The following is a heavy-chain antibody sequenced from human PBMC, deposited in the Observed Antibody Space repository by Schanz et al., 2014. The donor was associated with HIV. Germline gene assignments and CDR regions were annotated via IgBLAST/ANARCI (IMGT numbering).Heavy chain of an antibody. CDR2: ISASGGST. CDR3: AKGGCSGGSCYRRDLEY. Sequence: EVQLLESGGGLVQPGGSLRLSCAASGFTFSSYAMSWVRQAPGKGLEWVSAISASGGSTYYADSVKGRFTISRDNSKNTLYLKINSRRAEDPAVYYCAKGGCSGGSCYRRDLEYWGQGTLVTVSS. CDR1: GFTFSSYA. D-gene: IGHD2-15*01. J-gene: IGHJ4*02. V-gene: IGHV3-23*01.